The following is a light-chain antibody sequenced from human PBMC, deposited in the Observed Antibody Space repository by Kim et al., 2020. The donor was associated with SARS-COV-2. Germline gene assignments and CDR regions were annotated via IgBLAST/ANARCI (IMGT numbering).Light chain of an antibody. CDR1: SLRKYY. Sequence: SSELTQDPAVSVALGQTVRITCQGDSLRKYYTSWFQQKPRLAPVDVIYGNDKRPSGIPDRFSGSRSGDTASLTIAGAQAEDEADYYCNSRDSSGNYVLFGGGTQLTVL. CDR3: NSRDSSGNYVL. CDR2: GND. J-gene: IGLJ2*01. V-gene: IGLV3-19*01.